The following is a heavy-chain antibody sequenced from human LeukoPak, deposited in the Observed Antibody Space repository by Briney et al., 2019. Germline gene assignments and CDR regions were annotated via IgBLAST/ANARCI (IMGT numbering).Heavy chain of an antibody. V-gene: IGHV3-23*01. J-gene: IGHJ4*02. Sequence: GGSLRLSCADSGFTFSSYAMSWVRPAPGKGLQWVSAISGSGASTSYADSVKGRFTISRHNSKSTLYLQMNSLRAEDTAVYYCARPPFSSSWYYLDNWGQGTRVTVSS. CDR1: GFTFSSYA. CDR3: ARPPFSSSWYYLDN. D-gene: IGHD6-13*01. CDR2: ISGSGAST.